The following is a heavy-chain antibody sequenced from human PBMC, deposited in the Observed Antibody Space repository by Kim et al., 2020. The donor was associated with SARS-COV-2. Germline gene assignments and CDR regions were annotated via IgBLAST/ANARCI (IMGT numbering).Heavy chain of an antibody. CDR3: ARVKLYCSSTSCYSLDY. Sequence: GGSLRLSCAASGFTFSSYAMHWVRQAPGKGLEWVAVISYDGSNKYYADSVKGRFTISRDNSKNTLYLQMNSLRAEDTAVYYCARVKLYCSSTSCYSLDYWGQGTLVTVSS. CDR1: GFTFSSYA. J-gene: IGHJ4*02. D-gene: IGHD2-2*01. CDR2: ISYDGSNK. V-gene: IGHV3-30*04.